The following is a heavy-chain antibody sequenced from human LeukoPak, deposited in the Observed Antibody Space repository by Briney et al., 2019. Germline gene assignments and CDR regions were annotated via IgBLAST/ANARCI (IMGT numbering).Heavy chain of an antibody. CDR3: AHRRSAYDWNHGDFDY. D-gene: IGHD1-14*01. Sequence: SGPMLVNPTQTLTLTCTFSGFSLSTTGVGVGWIRQPPGKALEWLAHIYWDDDTRYSPSLKSRLTIFKDTSYNQVVLVMTDLDPVDTATYYCAHRRSAYDWNHGDFDYWGQGTPVTVSS. CDR1: GFSLSTTGVG. V-gene: IGHV2-5*02. J-gene: IGHJ4*02. CDR2: IYWDDDT.